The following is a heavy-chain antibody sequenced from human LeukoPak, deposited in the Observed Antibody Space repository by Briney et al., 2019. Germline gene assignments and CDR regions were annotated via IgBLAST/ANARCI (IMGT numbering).Heavy chain of an antibody. CDR1: GFTFSSYA. Sequence: GGSLRLSCAASGFTFSSYAMSWVRQAPGKGLEWVSAISGSGGSTYYADSVKGRFTISRDNSKNTLYLQMNSLRAEDTAVYYCTRVAAAGPRYGMDVWGQGTTVTVSS. D-gene: IGHD6-13*01. CDR3: TRVAAAGPRYGMDV. J-gene: IGHJ6*02. CDR2: ISGSGGST. V-gene: IGHV3-23*01.